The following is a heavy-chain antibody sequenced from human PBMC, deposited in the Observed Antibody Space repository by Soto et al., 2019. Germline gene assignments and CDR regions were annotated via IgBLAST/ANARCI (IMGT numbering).Heavy chain of an antibody. CDR1: GFTFSSYG. V-gene: IGHV3-30*18. CDR2: ISYDGSNK. J-gene: IGHJ4*02. D-gene: IGHD2-15*01. CDR3: AKGGVVVAATPFDY. Sequence: QVQLVESGGGVVQPGRSLRLSCAASGFTFSSYGMHWVRQAPGKGLEWVAVISYDGSNKYYADSVKGRFTISRDNSKNTLYLQMSSLRAEETAVYYWAKGGVVVAATPFDYWGQGTLVTVSS.